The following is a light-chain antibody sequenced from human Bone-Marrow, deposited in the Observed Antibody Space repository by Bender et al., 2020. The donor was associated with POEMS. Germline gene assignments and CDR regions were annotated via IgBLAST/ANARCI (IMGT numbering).Light chain of an antibody. V-gene: IGLV2-14*03. CDR3: TSSTSNIYV. Sequence: QSALTQPASVSGSPGQSITISCTGTSRDVGSFSYVYWHPRNPRKATKLIIYDVDYRSAGVSNRSAGSKSGNASSPTFSGLQAEDEADYFCTSSTSNIYVFGAGTKVTVL. CDR1: SRDVGSFSY. CDR2: DVD. J-gene: IGLJ1*01.